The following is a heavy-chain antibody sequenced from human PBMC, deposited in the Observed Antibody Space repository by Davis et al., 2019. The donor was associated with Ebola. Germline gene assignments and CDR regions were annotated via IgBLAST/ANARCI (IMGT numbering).Heavy chain of an antibody. V-gene: IGHV3-48*04. D-gene: IGHD5-12*01. Sequence: GESLKISCAASGFTFSSYSMNWVRQAPGKGLEWVSYISSSSSTIYYADSVKGRFTISRDNAKNTLYLQMNSLRAEDTAVYYCAKDASMVATGPFDYWGQGTLVTVSS. CDR1: GFTFSSYS. CDR3: AKDASMVATGPFDY. CDR2: ISSSSSTI. J-gene: IGHJ4*02.